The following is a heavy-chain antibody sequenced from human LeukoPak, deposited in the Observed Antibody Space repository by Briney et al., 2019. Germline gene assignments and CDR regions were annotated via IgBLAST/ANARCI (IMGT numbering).Heavy chain of an antibody. D-gene: IGHD4-4*01. CDR1: GFTFSSYS. CDR3: ARDGPMTTFDY. CDR2: TSSSSSYI. Sequence: GGSLRLSCAASGFTFSSYSMNWVRQAPGKGLEWVSSTSSSSSYIYYADSVKGRFTISRDNAKNSLYLQMNSLRAEDTAVYYCARDGPMTTFDYWGQGTLVTVSS. V-gene: IGHV3-21*01. J-gene: IGHJ4*02.